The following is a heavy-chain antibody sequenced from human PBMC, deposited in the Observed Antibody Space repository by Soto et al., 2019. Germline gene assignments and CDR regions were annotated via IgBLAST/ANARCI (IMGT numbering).Heavy chain of an antibody. CDR2: IYSGGST. J-gene: IGHJ6*03. CDR1: EFTVSSYY. D-gene: IGHD6-19*01. V-gene: IGHV3-66*01. Sequence: EVQLVESGGGLVQPGGSLRLSCAASEFTVSSYYMNWVRQVPGKGLEWVSVIYSGGSTYYAESAKGRFTISRDISRNMVYLQMNSLRAEDTAVYYCAREQWYYMDVWGKGTTVTVSS. CDR3: AREQWYYMDV.